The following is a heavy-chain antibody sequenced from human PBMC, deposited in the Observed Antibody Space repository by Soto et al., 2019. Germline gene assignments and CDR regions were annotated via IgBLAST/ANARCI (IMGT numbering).Heavy chain of an antibody. CDR1: GFSFSSYC. Sequence: XGSLILTFAASGFSFSSYCMHWVRQDPGKGLEWVAIISYDGSNKYYADSVKGRFTISRDNSKNTLYLQMNSLRAEDTAVYYCAKDGDSYYNFWSDYSPFDYWGQGTLVTVSS. J-gene: IGHJ4*02. CDR2: ISYDGSNK. D-gene: IGHD3-3*01. CDR3: AKDGDSYYNFWSDYSPFDY. V-gene: IGHV3-30*18.